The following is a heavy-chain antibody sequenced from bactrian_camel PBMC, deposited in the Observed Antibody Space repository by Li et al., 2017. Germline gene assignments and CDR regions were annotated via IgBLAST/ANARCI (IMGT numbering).Heavy chain of an antibody. J-gene: IGHJ6*01. D-gene: IGHD3*01. CDR1: GYLYSSYC. CDR2: IYTGEGST. V-gene: IGHV3S40*01. CDR3: AADSTCPPIMMAAANRGTDLGY. Sequence: VQLVESGGCSVQAGGSLRLSCAASGYLYSSYCMGWFRQAPGEEREGVAVIYTGEGSTYYADSVKGRFTISEDNAKNTVYLQMNSLKPEDTAMYYCAADSTCPPIMMAAANRGTDLGYWGQGTQVTVS.